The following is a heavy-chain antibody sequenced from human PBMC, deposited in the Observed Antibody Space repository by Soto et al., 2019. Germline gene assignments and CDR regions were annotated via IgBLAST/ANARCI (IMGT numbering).Heavy chain of an antibody. CDR1: GGSVSSGSYY. Sequence: QVQLQESGPGLVKPSETLSLTCTVSGGSVSSGSYYWSWIRQPPGKGLEWIGYIYYSGSTNYNPSLKSRATISVDTSTNHFSLKLRSVTAADTAVYYCARVVLDTALVAVDYWGQGTLVTVSS. CDR3: ARVVLDTALVAVDY. CDR2: IYYSGST. J-gene: IGHJ4*02. V-gene: IGHV4-61*03. D-gene: IGHD5-18*01.